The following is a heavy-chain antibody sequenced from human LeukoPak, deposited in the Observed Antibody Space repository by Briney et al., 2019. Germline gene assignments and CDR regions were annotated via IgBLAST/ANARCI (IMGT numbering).Heavy chain of an antibody. CDR2: ISYDGSNK. D-gene: IGHD3-22*01. J-gene: IGHJ4*02. CDR3: ARYYYDSSGYYTGIDY. V-gene: IGHV3-30*19. Sequence: PGGSLRLSCAASGFTFSNYGMHWVRQAPGKGLEWVAVISYDGSNKYYADSVKGRFTISRDNSKNTLYLQMNSLRAEDTAVYYCARYYYDSSGYYTGIDYWGQGTLVTVSS. CDR1: GFTFSNYG.